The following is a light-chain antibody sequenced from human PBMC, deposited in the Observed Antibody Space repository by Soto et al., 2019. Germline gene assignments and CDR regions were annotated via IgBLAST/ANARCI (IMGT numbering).Light chain of an antibody. CDR2: DVN. CDR3: SSYTTSSTLV. Sequence: QSALTQPASVSGSPGQSITISCTGTSSDVGGYNYVSWYQQHPGKAPKLMIYDVNNRPSGVSNRFSGSKSGNTASLTISGLQAEDEAHYYCSSYTTSSTLVFGGGTKVTVL. CDR1: SSDVGGYNY. V-gene: IGLV2-14*03. J-gene: IGLJ3*02.